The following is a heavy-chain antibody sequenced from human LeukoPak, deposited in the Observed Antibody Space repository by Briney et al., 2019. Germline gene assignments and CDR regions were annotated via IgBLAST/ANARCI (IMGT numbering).Heavy chain of an antibody. CDR1: GDSMSSSSYF. CDR2: INHSGST. Sequence: SETLSLTCTVSGDSMSSSSYFWSWIRQPPGKGLEWIGEINHSGSTNYNPSLKSRVTISVDTSKNQFSLKLSSVTAADTAVYYCASTAGYSTDAFDIWGQGTMVTVSS. J-gene: IGHJ3*02. V-gene: IGHV4-39*07. CDR3: ASTAGYSTDAFDI. D-gene: IGHD5-18*01.